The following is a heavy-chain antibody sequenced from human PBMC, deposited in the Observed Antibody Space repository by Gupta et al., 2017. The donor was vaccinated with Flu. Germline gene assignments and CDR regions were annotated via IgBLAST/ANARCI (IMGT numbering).Heavy chain of an antibody. Sequence: QVQLVQSGAEVKKPGSSVKVSCKDSGGTFSCPTDAWVRPAPGQGHEWMGGVIPILDSPDYSQRLRCRLTNTADESTTTVYMDLSDLKSDYTGIYYRAKMSGDHSEGDNCFDPFGQGTLVTVSS. V-gene: IGHV1-69*16. D-gene: IGHD2-21*01. CDR1: GGTFSCPT. CDR2: VIPILDSP. CDR3: AKMSGDHSEGDNCFDP. J-gene: IGHJ5*02.